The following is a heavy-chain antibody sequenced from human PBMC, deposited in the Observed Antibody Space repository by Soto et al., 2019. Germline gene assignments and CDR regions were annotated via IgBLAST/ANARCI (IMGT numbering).Heavy chain of an antibody. CDR1: GYTFTGYY. Sequence: QVQLVQSGAEVKKPGASVKVSCKASGYTFTGYYMHWVRQAPGQGLEWMGWINPNSGGTNYAQKFQGWVTMTRDTAISTAYRERSRLRSDDTAVYDCARDANSFCVSSSGGFDPWGQGTLVTVSS. D-gene: IGHD6-13*01. CDR3: ARDANSFCVSSSGGFDP. CDR2: INPNSGGT. V-gene: IGHV1-2*04. J-gene: IGHJ5*02.